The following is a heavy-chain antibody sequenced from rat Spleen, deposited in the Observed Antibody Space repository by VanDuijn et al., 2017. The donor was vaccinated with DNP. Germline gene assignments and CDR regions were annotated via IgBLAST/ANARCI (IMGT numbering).Heavy chain of an antibody. J-gene: IGHJ4*01. D-gene: IGHD1-4*01. CDR3: ARAGSRYAMDV. CDR2: ISSGGST. Sequence: QVQLKESGPGLVQPSQTLSLTCTVSGFSLTRNSVHWVRQPPGKGLEWIAAISSGGSTYYNSALKSRLSISRDTSKSQVFLKRNNLQTEDTATYYCARAGSRYAMDVWGQGTSVTVSS. V-gene: IGHV2-6*01. CDR1: GFSLTRNS.